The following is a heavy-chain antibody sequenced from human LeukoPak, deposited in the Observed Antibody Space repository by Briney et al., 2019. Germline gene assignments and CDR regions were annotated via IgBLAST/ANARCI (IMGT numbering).Heavy chain of an antibody. V-gene: IGHV5-51*01. D-gene: IGHD1-1*01. CDR2: IYPGDSDT. CDR1: GYSFTSYW. J-gene: IGHJ4*02. CDR3: ASSKSLDPNPSDY. Sequence: GESLKISCKGSGYSFTSYWIGWVRQMLGKGLEWMGIIYPGDSDTRYSPSFQGQVTISADKSISTAYLQWSSLKASDTAMYYCASSKSLDPNPSDYWGQGTLVTVSS.